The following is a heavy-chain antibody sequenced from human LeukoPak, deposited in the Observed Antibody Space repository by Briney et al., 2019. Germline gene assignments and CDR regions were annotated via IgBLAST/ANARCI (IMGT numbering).Heavy chain of an antibody. CDR3: ARDRDILHDAFDI. V-gene: IGHV3-21*01. CDR1: GFTFSSYS. Sequence: GGSLRLSCAASGFTFSSYSMNWLRQAPGKGLEWVSSISSSGSYIYYADSVKGRFTISRDNAKNSLYLQMNSLRAEDTAVYYCARDRDILHDAFDIWGQGTMVTVSS. J-gene: IGHJ3*02. CDR2: ISSSGSYI. D-gene: IGHD2-15*01.